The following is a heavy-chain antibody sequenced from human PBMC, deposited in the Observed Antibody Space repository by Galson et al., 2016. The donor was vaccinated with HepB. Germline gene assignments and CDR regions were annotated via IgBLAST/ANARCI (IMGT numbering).Heavy chain of an antibody. CDR3: AKVGGPEYSSSRIHYYYYATDV. J-gene: IGHJ6*02. CDR2: ISGSGGSP. D-gene: IGHD6-6*01. V-gene: IGHV3-23*01. CDR1: GFTFSGYA. Sequence: SLRLSCAASGFTFSGYAMTWVRQAPGKGLEWVSAISGSGGSPYYADSVKGRFTISRDNSKNTLYLQMNSLGAEDTAVYYCAKVGGPEYSSSRIHYYYYATDVWGQGTTVTVSS.